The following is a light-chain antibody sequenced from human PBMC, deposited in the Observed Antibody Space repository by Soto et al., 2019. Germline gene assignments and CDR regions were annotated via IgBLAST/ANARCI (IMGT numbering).Light chain of an antibody. V-gene: IGKV3-15*01. CDR1: QTIDNT. CDR3: QHYNYWPYT. CDR2: DAS. Sequence: EVMMTQYQATLSVSPGERATLSCRASQTIDNTLAWYQRKPGQAPRLLIYDASTRATGVPARFSGSGSGTDFTLTISSLQSEDFAVYYCQHYNYWPYTFGQ. J-gene: IGKJ2*01.